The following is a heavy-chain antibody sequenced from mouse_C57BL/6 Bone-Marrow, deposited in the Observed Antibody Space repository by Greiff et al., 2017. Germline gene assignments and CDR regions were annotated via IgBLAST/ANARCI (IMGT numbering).Heavy chain of an antibody. J-gene: IGHJ2*01. CDR1: GYSITSDY. V-gene: IGHV3-8*01. D-gene: IGHD1-1*01. CDR3: ARCPRYYCYFDY. CDR2: ISYSGST. Sequence: EVQLQQSGPGLAKPSPTLSLTCSVTGYSITSDYWNWIRKFPGNKLEYMGYISYSGSTYYNPSPNSRNSITRDTSKTQYSLQLNSVTTEDTATYYGARCPRYYCYFDYWGQGTTLTVSS.